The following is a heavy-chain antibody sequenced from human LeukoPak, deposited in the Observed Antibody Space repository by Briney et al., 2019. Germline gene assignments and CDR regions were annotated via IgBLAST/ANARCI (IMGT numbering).Heavy chain of an antibody. D-gene: IGHD6-6*01. CDR1: GYTFTSYY. V-gene: IGHV1-46*01. CDR3: ASLEYSSSFSEVFDY. CDR2: INPSGGST. Sequence: ASVKVSCKASGYTFTSYYMHWVRQAPGQGLEWMGIINPSGGSTSYAQKFQGRVTMTRDTSISTAYMELSRLRSDDTAVYYCASLEYSSSFSEVFDYWGQGTLVTVSS. J-gene: IGHJ4*02.